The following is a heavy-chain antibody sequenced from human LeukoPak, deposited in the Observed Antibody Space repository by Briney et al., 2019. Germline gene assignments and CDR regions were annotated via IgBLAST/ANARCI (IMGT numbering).Heavy chain of an antibody. Sequence: PGGSLRLSCAASGFTFSSYGMHWVRQAPGKGLEWVAVISYDGSNKYYADSVEGRFTISRDNSKNTLYLQMNSLRAEDTAVYYCARERGGMGKLSDGMDVWGQGTTVTVSS. D-gene: IGHD1-26*01. V-gene: IGHV3-30*03. J-gene: IGHJ6*02. CDR1: GFTFSSYG. CDR3: ARERGGMGKLSDGMDV. CDR2: ISYDGSNK.